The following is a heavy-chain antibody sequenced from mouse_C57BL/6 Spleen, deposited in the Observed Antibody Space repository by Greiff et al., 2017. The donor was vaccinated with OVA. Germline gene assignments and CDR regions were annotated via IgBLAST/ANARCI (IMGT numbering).Heavy chain of an antibody. Sequence: QVQLQQSGAELVRPGTSVKVSCKASGYAFTNYLIEWVKQRPGQGLEWIGVINPGSGGTNYNEKFKGKATLTADKSSSTAYMQLSSLTSEDSAVYFCARTSYYDHDGDWFADWGKGTLVTVSA. CDR3: ARTSYYDHDGDWFAD. J-gene: IGHJ3*01. CDR2: INPGSGGT. D-gene: IGHD2-4*01. V-gene: IGHV1-54*01. CDR1: GYAFTNYL.